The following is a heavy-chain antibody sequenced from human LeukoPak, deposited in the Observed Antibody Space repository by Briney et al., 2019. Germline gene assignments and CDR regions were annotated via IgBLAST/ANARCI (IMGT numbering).Heavy chain of an antibody. V-gene: IGHV3-23*01. D-gene: IGHD3-10*01. J-gene: IGHJ4*02. Sequence: GGSLRLSCAASGFTFSSYAMYWVRQAPGKGLEWVPGIFGSGGSTHYTDSVRGRFTISRDNSENTLYLQMNSLRAEDTAVYYCAKPFAYGPLSSYQTFDSWGQGTLVSVSS. CDR1: GFTFSSYA. CDR3: AKPFAYGPLSSYQTFDS. CDR2: IFGSGGST.